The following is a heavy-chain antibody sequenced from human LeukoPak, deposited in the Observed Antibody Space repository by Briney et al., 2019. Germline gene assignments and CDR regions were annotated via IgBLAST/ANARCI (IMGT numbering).Heavy chain of an antibody. CDR3: ARGDQKADFWSGYYGYYFDY. CDR1: GGSISSSSYY. V-gene: IGHV4-39*07. CDR2: IYYSGST. J-gene: IGHJ4*02. D-gene: IGHD3-3*01. Sequence: TASETLSLTCTVSGGSISSSSYYWGWIRQPPGKGLEWIGSIYYSGSTYYNPSLKSRVTISVDTSKNQFSLKLSSVTAADTAVYYCARGDQKADFWSGYYGYYFDYWGQGTLVTVSS.